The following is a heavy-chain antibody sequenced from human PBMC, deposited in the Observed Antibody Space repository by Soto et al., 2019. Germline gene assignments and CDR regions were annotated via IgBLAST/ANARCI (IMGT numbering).Heavy chain of an antibody. V-gene: IGHV3-30*18. CDR1: GFTFSSYG. J-gene: IGHJ4*02. Sequence: GGSLRLSCAASGFTFSSYGMHWVRQAPGKGLEWVAVISYDGSNKYYADSVKGRFTISRDNSKNTLYLQMNSLRAEDTAVYYCAKDQGIAVAGESFDYWGQGTLVTVSS. D-gene: IGHD6-19*01. CDR3: AKDQGIAVAGESFDY. CDR2: ISYDGSNK.